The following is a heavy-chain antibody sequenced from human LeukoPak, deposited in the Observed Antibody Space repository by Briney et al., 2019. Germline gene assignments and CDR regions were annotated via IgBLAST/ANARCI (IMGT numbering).Heavy chain of an antibody. J-gene: IGHJ4*02. CDR3: ARTRSNYYDSSGYRAELDY. CDR2: ISVYNGNT. Sequence: ASVKVSCKASGYTFTSYGISWVRQAPGQGLEWMGWISVYNGNTNYAQKLQGRVTMTTDTSTSTAYMELRSLRSDDTAVYYCARTRSNYYDSSGYRAELDYWGQGTLVTVSS. D-gene: IGHD3-22*01. V-gene: IGHV1-18*01. CDR1: GYTFTSYG.